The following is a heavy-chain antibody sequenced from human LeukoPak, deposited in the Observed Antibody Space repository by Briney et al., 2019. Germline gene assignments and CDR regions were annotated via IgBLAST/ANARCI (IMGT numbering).Heavy chain of an antibody. Sequence: PGGSLRLSCAASGLTFSDYFMSWIRQAPGKGLEWVSYISSSSSYTNYADSVKGRFTISRDNAKSSLYLQMNSLTAEDTAVYYCARGGSGGRSWFDPWGQGTLLTVSS. D-gene: IGHD2-15*01. CDR1: GLTFSDYF. J-gene: IGHJ5*02. CDR2: ISSSSSYT. CDR3: ARGGSGGRSWFDP. V-gene: IGHV3-11*05.